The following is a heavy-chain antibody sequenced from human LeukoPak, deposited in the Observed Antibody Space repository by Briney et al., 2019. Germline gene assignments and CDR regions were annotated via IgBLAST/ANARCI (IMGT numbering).Heavy chain of an antibody. Sequence: ASETLSLTCTVSGVYISSYYWSWIRQPPGEGLEWIGYVYYTGSTNYNPSLKSRVSISVDTSKNQFSLKLRSVSAADTAVYYCARVPLYYYDSSGYSPFDPWGQGTLVTVSS. V-gene: IGHV4-59*01. CDR3: ARVPLYYYDSSGYSPFDP. D-gene: IGHD3-22*01. CDR1: GVYISSYY. CDR2: VYYTGST. J-gene: IGHJ5*02.